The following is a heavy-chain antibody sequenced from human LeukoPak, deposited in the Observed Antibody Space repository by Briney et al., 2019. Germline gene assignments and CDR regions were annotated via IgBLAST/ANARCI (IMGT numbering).Heavy chain of an antibody. V-gene: IGHV1-3*01. CDR1: GYTFTSYA. D-gene: IGHD6-19*01. J-gene: IGHJ4*02. CDR3: ASEDPYSSGWVFDY. CDR2: INAGNCNT. Sequence: GASVKVSCKASGYTFTSYAMHWVRQAPGQRLEWMGWINAGNCNTKYSQKFQGRVTITRDTSASTAYMELSSLRSEDTAVYYCASEDPYSSGWVFDYWGQGTLVTVSS.